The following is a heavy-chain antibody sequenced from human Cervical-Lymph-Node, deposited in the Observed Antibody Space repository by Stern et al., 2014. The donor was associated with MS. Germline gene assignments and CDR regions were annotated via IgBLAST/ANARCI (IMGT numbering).Heavy chain of an antibody. Sequence: VQLVQSGPEVKRPGESLKISCQASGYTFTSYWIGWVRQMPGKGLEWIGIIFPGGSDIRYSPSFQGQVTISADKSSSPAYLQWNNLKASDTAIYYCARQRYFDYWGQGTLVTVSS. J-gene: IGHJ4*02. CDR2: IFPGGSDI. V-gene: IGHV5-51*01. CDR3: ARQRYFDY. CDR1: GYTFTSYW.